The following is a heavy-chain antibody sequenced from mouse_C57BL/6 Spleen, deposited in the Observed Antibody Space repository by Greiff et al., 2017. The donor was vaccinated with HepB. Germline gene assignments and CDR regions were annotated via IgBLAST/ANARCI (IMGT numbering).Heavy chain of an antibody. CDR3: ARREDYGRAWFAY. V-gene: IGHV1-54*01. J-gene: IGHJ3*01. D-gene: IGHD1-1*01. CDR2: INPGSGGT. CDR1: GYAFTNYL. Sequence: VQLQQSGAELVRPGTSVKVSCKASGYAFTNYLIEWVKQRPGQGLEWIGVINPGSGGTNYNEKFKGKATLTADKSSRNAYMQLSSLTSEDAAVYFCARREDYGRAWFAYWSQGTLVTVSA.